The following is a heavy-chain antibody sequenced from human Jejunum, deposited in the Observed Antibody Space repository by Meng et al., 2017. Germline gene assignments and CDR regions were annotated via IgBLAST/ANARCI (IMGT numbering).Heavy chain of an antibody. CDR2: INDDGSST. D-gene: IGHD3-16*01. V-gene: IGHV3-74*01. J-gene: IGHJ5*01. CDR1: GFPFSIYW. CDR3: AREGGGGYDDP. Sequence: EVQLVESGGGLVQPGGSLRLSCAASGFPFSIYWMHWVRQAPGKGLVGVSRINDDGSSTNYADSVKGRFTIPRDNAKNTLYLQMNSLRADDTAVYYCAREGGGGYDDPWGQGTLVTVSS.